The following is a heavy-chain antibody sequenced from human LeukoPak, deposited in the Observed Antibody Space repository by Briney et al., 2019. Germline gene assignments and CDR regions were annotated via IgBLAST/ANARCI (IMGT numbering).Heavy chain of an antibody. J-gene: IGHJ4*02. D-gene: IGHD2-21*01. Sequence: PSETLSLTCTVSVASISNYYWNWIRQPPRQGPEWIGYSYYTGSANYNPSLKSRVTISGDTSKNQFSLNLTSVTAADTAVYYCARCTGVVRGLDYWGQGTLVTVSS. V-gene: IGHV4-59*01. CDR3: ARCTGVVRGLDY. CDR1: VASISNYY. CDR2: SYYTGSA.